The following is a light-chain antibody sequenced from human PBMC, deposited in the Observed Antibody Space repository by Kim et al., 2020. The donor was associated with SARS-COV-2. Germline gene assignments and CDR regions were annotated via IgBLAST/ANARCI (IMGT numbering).Light chain of an antibody. V-gene: IGKV1-5*01. J-gene: IGKJ2*01. CDR1: QSITRW. CDR3: HQYNSYSHT. CDR2: DAS. Sequence: RSASVGDSVTMTCRGSQSITRWLAWYQQKPGKAPKLLIYDASSVKRGVPSRFSGSGSGTEFTLTISSLQPDDFASYYYHQYNSYSHTFGQGTKLKI.